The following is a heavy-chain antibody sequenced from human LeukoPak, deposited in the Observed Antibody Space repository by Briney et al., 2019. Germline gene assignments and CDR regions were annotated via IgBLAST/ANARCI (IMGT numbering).Heavy chain of an antibody. V-gene: IGHV4-39*01. CDR1: GGSISSSSYY. CDR3: ARHGGRAEVDY. D-gene: IGHD3-10*01. Sequence: IPSETLSLTCTVSGGSISSSSYYWGWLRQPPGKGLEWIGSIYYSGSTYYNPSLKSRVTISVDTSKNQFSLKLSSVTAADTAVYYCARHGGRAEVDYWGQGTLVTVSS. CDR2: IYYSGST. J-gene: IGHJ4*02.